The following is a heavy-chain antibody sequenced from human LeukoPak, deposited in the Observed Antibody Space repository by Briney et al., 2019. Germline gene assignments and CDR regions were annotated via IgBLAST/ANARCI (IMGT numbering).Heavy chain of an antibody. J-gene: IGHJ3*02. CDR1: GGSISSYY. V-gene: IGHV4-39*01. D-gene: IGHD6-19*01. Sequence: SETLSLTCTVSGGSISSYYWGWIRQPPGKGLEWIGSIYYSGSTYYNPSLKSRVTISVDTSKNQFSLKLSSVTAADTAVYYCARSVAGILGAFDIWGQGTMVTVSS. CDR3: ARSVAGILGAFDI. CDR2: IYYSGST.